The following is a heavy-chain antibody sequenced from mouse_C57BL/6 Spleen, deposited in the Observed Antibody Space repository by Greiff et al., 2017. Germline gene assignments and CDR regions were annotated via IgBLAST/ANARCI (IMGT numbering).Heavy chain of an antibody. Sequence: VQLQQPGAELVMPGASVKLSCKASGYTFTSYWMHWVKQRPGQGLEWIGEIDPSDSYTNYNQKFKGKSTLTVDTSSSTAYMQLSSLTSEDSAVYYCARSTMVVATRSYAMDYWGQGTSVTVSS. CDR3: ARSTMVVATRSYAMDY. V-gene: IGHV1-69*01. D-gene: IGHD1-1*01. CDR2: IDPSDSYT. CDR1: GYTFTSYW. J-gene: IGHJ4*01.